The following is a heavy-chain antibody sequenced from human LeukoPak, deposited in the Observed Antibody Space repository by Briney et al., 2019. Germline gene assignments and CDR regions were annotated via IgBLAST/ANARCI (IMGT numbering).Heavy chain of an antibody. V-gene: IGHV3-30-3*01. J-gene: IGHJ4*02. CDR2: ISFDGSNK. Sequence: GGSLRLSCAASGFTFSSYALHWVRQAPGKGLEWVAVISFDGSNKYYADSVKGRFTISRDNSKNTLFLQMNSLRADDTAVYYCAKDRWGSSRSQPSDYWGQGSLVTVSS. CDR3: AKDRWGSSRSQPSDY. D-gene: IGHD3-16*01. CDR1: GFTFSSYA.